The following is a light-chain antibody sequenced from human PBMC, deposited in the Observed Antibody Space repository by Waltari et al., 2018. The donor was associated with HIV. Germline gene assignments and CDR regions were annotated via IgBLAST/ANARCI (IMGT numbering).Light chain of an antibody. J-gene: IGLJ2*01. Sequence: QSVLTQPPSESGTPGQGVTLPCSGSSSNIGNTNVTWYQQFPGAAPKLLIYSNNQRPSGVPDRFSGSKSGTSASLAISGLQSEDEANYYCATWDDSLNGVFFGGGTKLTVL. CDR2: SNN. V-gene: IGLV1-44*01. CDR1: SSNIGNTN. CDR3: ATWDDSLNGVF.